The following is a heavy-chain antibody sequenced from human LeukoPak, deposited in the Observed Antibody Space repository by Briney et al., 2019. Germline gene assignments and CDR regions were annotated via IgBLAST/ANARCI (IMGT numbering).Heavy chain of an antibody. Sequence: GGSLRLSCAASVFTFSSYSMNWVRQAPGKGLEWISYIGGDGIAFYADSVKGRFTASKDDARKSMYLQMNSLRVEDTAVYYCAKDRANWAIDDWGQGTQVTVSS. D-gene: IGHD3-16*01. CDR2: IGGDGIA. J-gene: IGHJ4*02. CDR3: AKDRANWAIDD. CDR1: VFTFSSYS. V-gene: IGHV3-48*04.